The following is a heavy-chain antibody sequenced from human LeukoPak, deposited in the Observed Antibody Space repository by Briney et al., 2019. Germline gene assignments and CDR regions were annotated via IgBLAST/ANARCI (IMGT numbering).Heavy chain of an antibody. V-gene: IGHV1-46*01. CDR1: GYTFTSYY. CDR3: ARAGAAAGSGGYWFDP. Sequence: ASVKVSCKASGYTFTSYYMHWVRQAPGQGLEWMGIINPSGGSTSYAQKFQGRVTMTRDTSTSTVYMELSSLRSEDTAVYYCARAGAAAGSGGYWFDPWGQGTLVTVSS. D-gene: IGHD6-13*01. CDR2: INPSGGST. J-gene: IGHJ5*02.